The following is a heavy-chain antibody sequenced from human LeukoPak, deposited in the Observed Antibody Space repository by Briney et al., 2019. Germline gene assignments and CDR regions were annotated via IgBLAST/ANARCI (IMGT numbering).Heavy chain of an antibody. Sequence: PSETLSLTCTVSGGSISSYYWSWIRQPPGKGLEWIGYIYYSGSTNYNPSLKSRVTISVDTSKNQFSLKLSSVTAADTAVYYCARVGYCSGGSCYFFGRGAFDIWGQGTMVTVSS. CDR3: ARVGYCSGGSCYFFGRGAFDI. D-gene: IGHD2-15*01. CDR1: GGSISSYY. J-gene: IGHJ3*02. V-gene: IGHV4-59*01. CDR2: IYYSGST.